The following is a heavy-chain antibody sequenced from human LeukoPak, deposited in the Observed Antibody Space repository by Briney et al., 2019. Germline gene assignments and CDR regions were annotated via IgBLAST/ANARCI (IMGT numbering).Heavy chain of an antibody. D-gene: IGHD4-17*01. Sequence: PGGSLRLSCAASGFSFSIYAMGWVRQAPGKGLEWVSVISDSGYSTYYADSVKGRFTILRDNSKNTLYLQMNSLRAEDTAVYYCAKSPGTTVTTTPLDYWGQGTLVTVSS. V-gene: IGHV3-23*01. CDR2: ISDSGYST. J-gene: IGHJ4*02. CDR3: AKSPGTTVTTTPLDY. CDR1: GFSFSIYA.